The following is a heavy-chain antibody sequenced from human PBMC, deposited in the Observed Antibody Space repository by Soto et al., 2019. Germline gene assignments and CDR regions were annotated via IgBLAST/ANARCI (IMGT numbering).Heavy chain of an antibody. V-gene: IGHV1-18*04. CDR1: RYTFTNYG. CDR2: ISGHNSKT. D-gene: IGHD1-7*01. J-gene: IGHJ4*02. CDR3: ARDSGLVLGTPGYLDY. Sequence: ASVKVSCKASRYTFTNYGITWVRQAPGQGLQWLGWISGHNSKTKSNKQFQGRVTLTTDTSTNTAYLELRTLRSEDTAIYYCARDSGLVLGTPGYLDYCGQGSLVTVSS.